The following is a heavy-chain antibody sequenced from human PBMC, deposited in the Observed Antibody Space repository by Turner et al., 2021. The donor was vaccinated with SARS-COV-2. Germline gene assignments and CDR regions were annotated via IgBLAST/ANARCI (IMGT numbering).Heavy chain of an antibody. CDR1: GGSISSSSYY. V-gene: IGHV4-39*01. J-gene: IGHJ6*02. Sequence: QLQLQESRPGLLKPSETLSLTRTVSGGSISSSSYYWGWIRQPPGKGLEWIGNIYYSGSAYYNPSLKSRVTISVDPSKNQFSLKLTSVTAADTAVYYCARLMDTAMDYYGTDVWGQGTTVTVSS. CDR3: ARLMDTAMDYYGTDV. CDR2: IYYSGSA. D-gene: IGHD5-18*01.